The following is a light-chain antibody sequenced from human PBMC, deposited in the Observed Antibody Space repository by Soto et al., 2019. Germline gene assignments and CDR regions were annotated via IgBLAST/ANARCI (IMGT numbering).Light chain of an antibody. Sequence: QSVLTQPTSVSWSPGQSITISCTGTSSDVGGYNYVSWYQHHPGKAPKLMICDVSDRPSGVSNRFSGSKSGNTASLTISGLQAEDEADYYCSSYTSSSTPWVFGTGTKVTV. CDR3: SSYTSSSTPWV. J-gene: IGLJ1*01. CDR1: SSDVGGYNY. CDR2: DVS. V-gene: IGLV2-14*03.